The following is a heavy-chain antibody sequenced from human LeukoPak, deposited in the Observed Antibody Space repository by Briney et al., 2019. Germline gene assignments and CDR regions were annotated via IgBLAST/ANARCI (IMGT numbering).Heavy chain of an antibody. D-gene: IGHD2-21*01. V-gene: IGHV3-48*01. J-gene: IGHJ4*02. CDR3: ARDHHYSFDY. CDR2: ISTSSSTI. CDR1: GFIFSTYS. Sequence: PGGSLRLSCAASGFIFSTYSMNWVRQAPGKGLEWISYISTSSSTISYADSVKGRFTISSDIVKNSLYLQMNSLRAGDTAVYYCARDHHYSFDYWGQGTLVTVSS.